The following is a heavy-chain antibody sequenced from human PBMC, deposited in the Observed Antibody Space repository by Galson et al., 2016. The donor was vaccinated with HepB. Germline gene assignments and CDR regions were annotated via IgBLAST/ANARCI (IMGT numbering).Heavy chain of an antibody. J-gene: IGHJ4*02. CDR2: IYYSGNT. Sequence: LSLTCSVSRGSVSSSGYYWGWIRQPPGKGLEWIGSIYYSGNTYYNSSLKSRVTIAVDMSKNHFSLKLRSVTAADTAIYYCAAIYYDFWSSYSVFDFWGQGTLVTVTS. CDR1: RGSVSSSGYY. V-gene: IGHV4-39*02. D-gene: IGHD3-3*01. CDR3: AAIYYDFWSSYSVFDF.